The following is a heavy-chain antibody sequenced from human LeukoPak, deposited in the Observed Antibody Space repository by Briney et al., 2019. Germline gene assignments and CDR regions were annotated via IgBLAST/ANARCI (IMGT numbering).Heavy chain of an antibody. CDR1: GGSISSYY. Sequence: SETLSLTCTVSGGSISSYYWSWIRQPAGKGLEWIGRIYTSGSTNYNPSLKSRVTMSVDTSKNQFSLKLSSVTAADTAVYYCAREVTYSSSRVYFQHWGQGTLVTVSS. CDR3: AREVTYSSSRVYFQH. D-gene: IGHD6-13*01. J-gene: IGHJ1*01. CDR2: IYTSGST. V-gene: IGHV4-4*07.